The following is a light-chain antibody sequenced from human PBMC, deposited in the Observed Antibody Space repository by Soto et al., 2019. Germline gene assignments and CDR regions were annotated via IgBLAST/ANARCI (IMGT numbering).Light chain of an antibody. CDR3: QQYNHYPRT. V-gene: IGKV1-5*01. J-gene: IGKJ1*01. CDR1: QSLSSW. CDR2: DAS. Sequence: DIQMTQSPSTLSASVGDRVSITCRASQSLSSWLAWYQQKPGRAPKLLVYDASSLESGVPSRFSGSGSGTEFTLTISSLQPDDFATYYCQQYNHYPRTFGQGTKVEIK.